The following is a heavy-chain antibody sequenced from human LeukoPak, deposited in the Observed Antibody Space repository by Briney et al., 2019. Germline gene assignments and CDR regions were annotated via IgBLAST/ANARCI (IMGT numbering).Heavy chain of an antibody. Sequence: SETLSLTCTVSGYSISSGYYWAWIRQPPGKGLEWIGSIYHSGSTYYNPSLKSRVTISVDTSKNQFSLKLSSVTAADTAVYYCASMYYYDSSGGYWGQGTLVTVSS. V-gene: IGHV4-38-2*02. CDR1: GYSISSGYY. J-gene: IGHJ4*02. CDR2: IYHSGST. D-gene: IGHD3-22*01. CDR3: ASMYYYDSSGGY.